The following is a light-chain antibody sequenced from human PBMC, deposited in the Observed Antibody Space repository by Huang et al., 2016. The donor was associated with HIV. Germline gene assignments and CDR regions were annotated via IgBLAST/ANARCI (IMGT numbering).Light chain of an antibody. CDR1: QSILYSSTDKSY. CDR3: QQYYSSPFT. CDR2: WAF. J-gene: IGKJ3*01. V-gene: IGKV4-1*01. Sequence: DIVMTQSPDSLAVSLGERATINCKSSQSILYSSTDKSYLAWYHQKPGQPPKLRIYWAFTRESGVPDRFSGSGSGTDFTLTISSLQAEDVAVYYCQQYYSSPFTFGPGTKVDIK.